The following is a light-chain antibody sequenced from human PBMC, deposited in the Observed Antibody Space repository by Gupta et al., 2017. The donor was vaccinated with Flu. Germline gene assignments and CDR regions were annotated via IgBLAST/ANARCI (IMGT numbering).Light chain of an antibody. Sequence: DIQLTQSPGTLSLSLGERATFSCRASQSISNSYLAWYQQKPGQAPMLLIYGASSRATGIPDRFSGSGSGTDFTLSVSGLEPEDFAVYYCQHYGGSPVTFGGGTKVEIK. CDR1: QSISNSY. V-gene: IGKV3-20*01. J-gene: IGKJ4*01. CDR3: QHYGGSPVT. CDR2: GAS.